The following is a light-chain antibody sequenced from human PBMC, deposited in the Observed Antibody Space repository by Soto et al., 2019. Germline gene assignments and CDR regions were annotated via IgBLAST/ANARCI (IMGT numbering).Light chain of an antibody. CDR3: QQSYSTPA. CDR1: ESIFTY. Sequence: DIQMTQSPSSLSASVGDRVTITCRAGESIFTYLNWYQQKPGKAPNLLIYGASSLQRGVPSRFSGSGSGTDFTLTISSLQPEDFATYYCQQSYSTPAFGPGTKVDIK. J-gene: IGKJ3*01. CDR2: GAS. V-gene: IGKV1-39*01.